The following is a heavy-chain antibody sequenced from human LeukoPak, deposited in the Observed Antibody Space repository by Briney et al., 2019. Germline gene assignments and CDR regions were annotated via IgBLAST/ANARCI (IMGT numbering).Heavy chain of an antibody. Sequence: SVKVSCKASGGTFSSYAISWVRQAPGQGLEWMGGIIPIFGTANYAQKFQGRVTMTEDTSTDTAYMELSSLRSEDTAVYYCATGRGDGSGSFNWFDPWGQGTLVTVSS. CDR2: IIPIFGTA. J-gene: IGHJ5*02. CDR3: ATGRGDGSGSFNWFDP. V-gene: IGHV1-69*06. D-gene: IGHD3-10*01. CDR1: GGTFSSYA.